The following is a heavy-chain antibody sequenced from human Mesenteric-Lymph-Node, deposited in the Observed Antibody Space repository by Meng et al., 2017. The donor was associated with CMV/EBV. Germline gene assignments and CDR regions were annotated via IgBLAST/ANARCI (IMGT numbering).Heavy chain of an antibody. Sequence: ASVKVSCKASGYTFTSYDINWVRQATGQGLEWMGWMNPNSGNTGYAQKFQGRVTITRNTSISTAYMELSSLRSEDTAVYYCARAPGGDFWSGYYTGGMDVWGQGTTVTVSS. CDR1: GYTFTSYD. J-gene: IGHJ6*02. V-gene: IGHV1-8*03. CDR2: MNPNSGNT. D-gene: IGHD3-3*01. CDR3: ARAPGGDFWSGYYTGGMDV.